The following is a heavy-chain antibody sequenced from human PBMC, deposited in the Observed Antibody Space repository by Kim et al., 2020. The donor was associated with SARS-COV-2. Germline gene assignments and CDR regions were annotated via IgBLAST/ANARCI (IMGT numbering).Heavy chain of an antibody. D-gene: IGHD3-9*01. Sequence: GGSLRLSCAASGFTFSGYWMNWVRQAPGKGLEWLANIKPDGSEKGYVDSVKGRFTISRDNAENSLYLQMNSLRVEDTAVYYCAREDWYICDWWGQGTLVTVSS. J-gene: IGHJ4*02. V-gene: IGHV3-7*01. CDR1: GFTFSGYW. CDR3: AREDWYICDW. CDR2: IKPDGSEK.